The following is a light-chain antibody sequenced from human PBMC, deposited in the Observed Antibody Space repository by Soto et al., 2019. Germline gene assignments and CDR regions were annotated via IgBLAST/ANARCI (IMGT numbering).Light chain of an antibody. CDR1: QGIRSS. V-gene: IGKV1-27*01. J-gene: IGKJ3*01. Sequence: DIQMTQSPSSLSASVGDRVTITCRASQGIRSSLAWYQQKPGNAPKLLIYAASTLQSGVPSRFSGSGSGTDFTLTISSLQPEDFATYYCEKYDSVPWTFGPGTKVEIK. CDR2: AAS. CDR3: EKYDSVPWT.